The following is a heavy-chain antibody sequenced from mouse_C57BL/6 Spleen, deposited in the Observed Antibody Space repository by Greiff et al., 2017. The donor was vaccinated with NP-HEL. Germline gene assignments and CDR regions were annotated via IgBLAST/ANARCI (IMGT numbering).Heavy chain of an antibody. CDR2: IYPGDGDT. Sequence: VQLQQSGAELVKPGASVKISCKASGYAFSSYWMNWVKQRPGKGLEWIGQIYPGDGDTNYNGKFKGKATLTADKSSSTAYMQLSSLTSEDSAVYFCARVPFFYYGNYDWYFDVWGTGTTVTVSS. CDR1: GYAFSSYW. CDR3: ARVPFFYYGNYDWYFDV. J-gene: IGHJ1*03. D-gene: IGHD2-1*01. V-gene: IGHV1-80*01.